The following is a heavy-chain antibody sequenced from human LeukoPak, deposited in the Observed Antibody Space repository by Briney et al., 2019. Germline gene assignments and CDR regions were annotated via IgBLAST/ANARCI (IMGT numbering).Heavy chain of an antibody. V-gene: IGHV3-30*02. J-gene: IGHJ4*02. CDR1: GFTFSSYG. CDR2: IRYDGSNK. D-gene: IGHD6-19*01. Sequence: QSGGSLRLSCAASGFTFSSYGMHWVRQAPGKGLEWVAFIRYDGSNKYYAGSVKGRFTISRDNSKNTLYLQMNSLRAEDTAVYYCGCPPRSRMGIAVAGIEDYWGQGTLVTVSS. CDR3: GCPPRSRMGIAVAGIEDY.